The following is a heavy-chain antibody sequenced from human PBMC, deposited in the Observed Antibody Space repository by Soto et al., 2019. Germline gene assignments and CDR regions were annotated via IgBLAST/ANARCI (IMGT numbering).Heavy chain of an antibody. CDR3: ARTLYGDYGPRGDY. Sequence: EVQLVESGGGLVQPGGSLRLSCAASGFTVSSNYMSWVRQAPGKGLEWVSVIYSGGSTYYADSVKGRFTISRDNSKNTLYLQMNSLRAEDTAVHYCARTLYGDYGPRGDYWGQGTLVTVSS. CDR1: GFTVSSNY. V-gene: IGHV3-66*01. CDR2: IYSGGST. J-gene: IGHJ4*02. D-gene: IGHD4-17*01.